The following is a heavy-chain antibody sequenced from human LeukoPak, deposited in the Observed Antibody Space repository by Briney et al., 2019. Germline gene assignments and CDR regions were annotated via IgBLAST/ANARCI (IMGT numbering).Heavy chain of an antibody. J-gene: IGHJ6*03. Sequence: PSETLSLTCSVSGSSMNLYSWNWIRQSPGKGLEWIAYMYYSGTTNYNPSLENRAAISLDLSRHQFSLRLNSVTAADTAVYYCARVSLDFGRYYYMDVWGKGTTVTVSS. CDR1: GSSMNLYS. D-gene: IGHD3-3*01. CDR3: ARVSLDFGRYYYMDV. CDR2: MYYSGTT. V-gene: IGHV4-59*12.